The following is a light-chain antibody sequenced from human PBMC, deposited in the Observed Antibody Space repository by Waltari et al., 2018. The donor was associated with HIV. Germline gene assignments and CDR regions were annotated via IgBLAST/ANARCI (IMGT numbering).Light chain of an antibody. CDR1: NSVIGGYNY. J-gene: IGLJ2*01. V-gene: IGLV2-8*01. CDR2: EVT. CDR3: SSYANKNGFYVV. Sequence: QSALTQPPSASGSPGQSVTISCTGTNSVIGGYNYVSWYQQHPGKAPKLVISEVTKRPSGVPGRFSGSKSGTTASLTVSGLQAEDEADYYCSSYANKNGFYVVFGGGTRLTVL.